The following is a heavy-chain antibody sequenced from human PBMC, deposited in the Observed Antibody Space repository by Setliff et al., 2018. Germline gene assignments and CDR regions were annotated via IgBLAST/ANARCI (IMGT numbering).Heavy chain of an antibody. Sequence: PSETLSLTCTVSGDSISSTSYQWGWVRQPPGKGLEWIGSIYYTGTAYYNPSLKSRVTISVGTSKNHFSLRLSSVAATDTAVYYCLRIRLVPHGHSWGQGTLVTVSS. D-gene: IGHD2-15*01. CDR2: IYYTGTA. J-gene: IGHJ4*02. CDR3: LRIRLVPHGHS. CDR1: GDSISSTSYQ. V-gene: IGHV4-39*02.